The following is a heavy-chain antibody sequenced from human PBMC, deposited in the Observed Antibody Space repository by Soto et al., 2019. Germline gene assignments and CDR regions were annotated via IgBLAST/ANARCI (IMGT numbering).Heavy chain of an antibody. CDR2: IYYSGST. Sequence: SETLSLTCTVSGGSISSGGYYWGWIRQPPGKGLEWIGSIYYSGSTYYNPSLKSRVTISVDTSKNQFSLKLSSVTAAVTAVYYCARLKDYGDYSDAFDIWGQGTMVTVSS. J-gene: IGHJ3*02. CDR1: GGSISSGGYY. CDR3: ARLKDYGDYSDAFDI. V-gene: IGHV4-39*01. D-gene: IGHD4-17*01.